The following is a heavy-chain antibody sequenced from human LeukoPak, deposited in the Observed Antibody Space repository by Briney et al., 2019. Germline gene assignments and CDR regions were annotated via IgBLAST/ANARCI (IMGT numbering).Heavy chain of an antibody. J-gene: IGHJ4*02. D-gene: IGHD6-13*01. V-gene: IGHV6-1*01. Sequence: RSQTLSLTCAISGDSVSSNSAAWNWIRQSPSRGLEWLGRTYYRSKWYNDYAVSVKGRIAINPDTSKNQFSLQLNSVTPEDTAVYYCARAKGRSPLFDYWGQGTLVTVSS. CDR2: TYYRSKWYN. CDR1: GDSVSSNSAA. CDR3: ARAKGRSPLFDY.